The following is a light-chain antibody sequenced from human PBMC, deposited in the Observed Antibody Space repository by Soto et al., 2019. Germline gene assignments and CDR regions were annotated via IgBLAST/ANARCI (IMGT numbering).Light chain of an antibody. V-gene: IGLV2-18*02. CDR1: SSDVGGYNR. CDR3: SSYTSTSTYV. J-gene: IGLJ1*01. CDR2: EVS. Sequence: QSALTQPASVSGSPGQSVTISCTGTSSDVGGYNRVSWYQQPPGTAPKLMIYEVSNRPSGVPDRFSGSKSANTASLTISGLQSEDEADYYCSSYTSTSTYVFGTGTKLTVL.